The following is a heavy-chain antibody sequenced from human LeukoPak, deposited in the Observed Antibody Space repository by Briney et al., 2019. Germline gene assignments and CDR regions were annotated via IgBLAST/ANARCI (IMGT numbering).Heavy chain of an antibody. D-gene: IGHD3-22*01. CDR1: GYTLTELS. CDR2: FDPEDGET. V-gene: IGHV1-24*01. J-gene: IGHJ4*02. CDR3: ATGGRYYDSSGYYY. Sequence: ASVKVSCKVSGYTLTELSMHWVRQAPGKGLEWMGGFDPEDGETIYAQKFQGRVTMTEDTSTDTAYMELSSLRSEDTAVYYCATGGRYYDSSGYYYWGRGTLVTVSS.